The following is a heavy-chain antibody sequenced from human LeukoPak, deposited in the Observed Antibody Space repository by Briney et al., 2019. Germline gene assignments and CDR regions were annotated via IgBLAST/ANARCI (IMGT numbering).Heavy chain of an antibody. CDR2: IWYDGSNK. CDR3: ARGPPGDWYSSRKGYFNY. V-gene: IGHV3-33*01. J-gene: IGHJ4*02. Sequence: GRSLRLSCAASGFTFSSYGIHWVRQAPGKGLEWVAVIWYDGSNKYYADSVKGRFTISRDNSKNTLYLQMNSLRAEDTAVYYCARGPPGDWYSSRKGYFNYWGQGTLVTVSS. CDR1: GFTFSSYG. D-gene: IGHD6-13*01.